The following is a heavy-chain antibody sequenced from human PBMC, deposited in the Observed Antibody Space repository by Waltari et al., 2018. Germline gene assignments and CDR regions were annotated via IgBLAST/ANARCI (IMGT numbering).Heavy chain of an antibody. J-gene: IGHJ4*02. V-gene: IGHV3-30*19. CDR2: IFFGGGDS. Sequence: QIQLVESGGGVVQTGMSLRLSCEASGFSLGTYGMHWVRQAPGKGLEWVALIFFGGGDSFYADSVRGRFTISRDNSKNTLYLDINSLRLDDTAIYYCAKDAFGNTYLDHWGQGTLVTVSS. CDR3: AKDAFGNTYLDH. D-gene: IGHD3-10*01. CDR1: GFSLGTYG.